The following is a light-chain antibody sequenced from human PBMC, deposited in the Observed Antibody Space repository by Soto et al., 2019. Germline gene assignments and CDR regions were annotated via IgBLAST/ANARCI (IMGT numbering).Light chain of an antibody. V-gene: IGLV2-14*01. CDR3: SSYTSSSTYV. CDR2: DVS. CDR1: SSEVGVYNY. J-gene: IGLJ1*01. Sequence: QSVLTQPASVSGSPGPSSTISCTGTSSEVGVYNYVSWYPQHPGKAPKLMIYDVSNRPSGVSNRFSGSKSVNTASLTISGLQAEDEADYYCSSYTSSSTYVFGTGTKLTVL.